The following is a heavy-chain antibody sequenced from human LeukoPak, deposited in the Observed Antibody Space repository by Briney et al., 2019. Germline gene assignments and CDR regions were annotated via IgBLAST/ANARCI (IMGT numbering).Heavy chain of an antibody. J-gene: IGHJ4*02. CDR1: GFTFSSYA. CDR2: ISGSGGST. D-gene: IGHD3-22*01. Sequence: PGGSLRLSCAASGFTFSSYAMNWVRQAPGKGLEWVSSISGSGGSTYCADSVKGRFTISRDNSKNTLYLQMNSLRAEDTAVYYCAKQPGFYYDSSDYYYFDYWGQGTLVTVSS. CDR3: AKQPGFYYDSSDYYYFDY. V-gene: IGHV3-23*01.